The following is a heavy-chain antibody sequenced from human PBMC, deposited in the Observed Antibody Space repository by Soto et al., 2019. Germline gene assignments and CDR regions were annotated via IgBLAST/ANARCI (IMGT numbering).Heavy chain of an antibody. J-gene: IGHJ6*03. D-gene: IGHD3-3*01. V-gene: IGHV1-58*02. CDR2: IVVVSGNT. CDR3: AARPRNYTSYYYVDV. Sequence: QMPLVQSGPEVKKPGTSVKFSCKASGFTFTHSAIQWVRQARGQRFELIGWIVVVSGNTTYAQKFQERLTMSRDMSTSTAYIELSSLRAEDTAIYYLAARPRNYTSYYYVDVWGKGTTVTVSS. CDR1: GFTFTHSA.